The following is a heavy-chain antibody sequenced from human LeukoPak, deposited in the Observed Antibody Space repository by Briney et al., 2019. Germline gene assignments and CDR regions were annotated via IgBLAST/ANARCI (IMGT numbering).Heavy chain of an antibody. V-gene: IGHV3-73*01. CDR2: IRSKANSYAT. CDR1: GFTFSGSA. D-gene: IGHD6-19*01. Sequence: GGSLRLSCAASGFTFSGSAMHWVRQASGKGLEWVGRIRSKANSYATAYAASVKGRFTISRDDSKSTAYLQMNSLKTEDTAVYYCTRPGYSSGWTDYWGQGTLDTVSS. J-gene: IGHJ4*02. CDR3: TRPGYSSGWTDY.